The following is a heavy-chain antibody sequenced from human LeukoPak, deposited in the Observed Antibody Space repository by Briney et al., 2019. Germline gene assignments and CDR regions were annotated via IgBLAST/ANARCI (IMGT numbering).Heavy chain of an antibody. CDR1: GGSISSGGYS. CDR2: IYHSGST. Sequence: SEILSLTCAVSGGSISSGGYSWRWLRQPPGKGLEWIGYIYHSGSTYYNPSLKSRVTISVDRSKNQFSLKLSSVTATDTAVYYCARGVYDSSGYYLDYWGQGTLVTVSS. V-gene: IGHV4-30-2*01. D-gene: IGHD3-22*01. CDR3: ARGVYDSSGYYLDY. J-gene: IGHJ4*02.